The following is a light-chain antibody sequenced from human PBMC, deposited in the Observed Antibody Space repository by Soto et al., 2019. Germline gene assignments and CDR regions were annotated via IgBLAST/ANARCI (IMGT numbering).Light chain of an antibody. J-gene: IGKJ1*01. CDR1: QSISTY. Sequence: DIQMTQSPSSLSASVRARVTITRRASQSISTYLIWYQQKPGKAPKLLIYATSSLQSGVPSRFSGSGSGTDFTLTISSLQPEDFATYYCQQSYSTPPGTFGQGTKVDIK. CDR3: QQSYSTPPGT. CDR2: ATS. V-gene: IGKV1-39*01.